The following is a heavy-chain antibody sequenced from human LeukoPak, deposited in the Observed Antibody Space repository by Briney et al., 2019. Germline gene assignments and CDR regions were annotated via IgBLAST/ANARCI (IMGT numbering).Heavy chain of an antibody. D-gene: IGHD3-22*01. Sequence: PSETLSLTCTVSGVSMSSYFWSWIRQPPGKGLEWVGYVYYGGSADYNPSLKSRVTISVDTSKNQISLNLSSVTAADTTRYYWASQSYYYDSSGYYYSPYFDYWGQGALVTVSS. CDR2: VYYGGSA. CDR3: ASQSYYYDSSGYYYSPYFDY. J-gene: IGHJ4*02. V-gene: IGHV4-59*01. CDR1: GVSMSSYF.